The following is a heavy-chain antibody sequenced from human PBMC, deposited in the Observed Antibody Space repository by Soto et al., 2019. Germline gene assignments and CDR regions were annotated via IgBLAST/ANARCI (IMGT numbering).Heavy chain of an antibody. J-gene: IGHJ4*02. CDR3: AKTDGRTG. Sequence: EVQLVESGGGLVQPGRSLRLSCAASGFTFDDYAMHWVRQAPGKGLEWVSGISWNSGSIGYADSVKGRFTISRDNAKNYLYLQMNSLRAEDTALYYCAKTDGRTGWGQGTLVTVSS. CDR1: GFTFDDYA. V-gene: IGHV3-9*01. CDR2: ISWNSGSI. D-gene: IGHD3-9*01.